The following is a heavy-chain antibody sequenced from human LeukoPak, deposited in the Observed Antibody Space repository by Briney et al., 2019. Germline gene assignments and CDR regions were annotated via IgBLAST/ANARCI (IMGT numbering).Heavy chain of an antibody. Sequence: QPGRSLRLSCAASGFTFDDYAMHWVRQAPGKGLEWVSGISWNSGSIGYADSVKGRFTISRDNAKNSLYLQMNSLRAEDMALYYCAKDINPYYYDSSGYSNDAFDIWGQGTMVTVSS. D-gene: IGHD3-22*01. CDR3: AKDINPYYYDSSGYSNDAFDI. V-gene: IGHV3-9*03. CDR2: ISWNSGSI. CDR1: GFTFDDYA. J-gene: IGHJ3*02.